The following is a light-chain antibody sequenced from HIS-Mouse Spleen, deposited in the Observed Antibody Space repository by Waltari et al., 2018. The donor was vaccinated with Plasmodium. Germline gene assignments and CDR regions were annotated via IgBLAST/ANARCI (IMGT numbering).Light chain of an antibody. Sequence: SYELTQPSSVSVSPGQTARITCSGDLLAKIYARWFQQKPGQAPVLVIYKDSERPSGIPERFSGSSSGTTVTLTISGAQVEDEADYYCYSAADNNRVFGGGTKLTVL. CDR1: LLAKIY. J-gene: IGLJ3*02. V-gene: IGLV3-27*01. CDR3: YSAADNNRV. CDR2: KDS.